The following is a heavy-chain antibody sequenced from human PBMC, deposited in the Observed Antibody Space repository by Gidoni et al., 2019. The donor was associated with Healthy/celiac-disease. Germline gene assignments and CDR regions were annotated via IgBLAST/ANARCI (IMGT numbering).Heavy chain of an antibody. CDR3: ARDRWDYGDYASDY. Sequence: EVQLVESGGGLVKPGGSLRLSCAASGFTFGSYSMNWVRQAPGKGLEWVSSISSSSSYIYYADSVKGRFTISRDNAKNSLYLQMNSLRAEDTAVYYCARDRWDYGDYASDYWGQGTLVTVSS. J-gene: IGHJ4*02. CDR1: GFTFGSYS. V-gene: IGHV3-21*01. D-gene: IGHD4-17*01. CDR2: ISSSSSYI.